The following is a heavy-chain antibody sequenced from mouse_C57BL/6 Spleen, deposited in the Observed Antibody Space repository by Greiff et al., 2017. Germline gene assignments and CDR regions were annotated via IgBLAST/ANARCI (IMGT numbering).Heavy chain of an antibody. CDR3: ARDRLGPYDYDDWFAY. V-gene: IGHV5-4*01. CDR1: GFTFSSYA. J-gene: IGHJ3*01. D-gene: IGHD2-4*01. Sequence: EVHLVESGGGLVKPGGSLKLSCAASGFTFSSYAMSWVRQTPEKRLEWVATISDGGSYTYYPANVKGRFTISRDNAKNNLYLQMSHLKSEDTAMYYCARDRLGPYDYDDWFAYWGQGTLVTVSA. CDR2: ISDGGSYT.